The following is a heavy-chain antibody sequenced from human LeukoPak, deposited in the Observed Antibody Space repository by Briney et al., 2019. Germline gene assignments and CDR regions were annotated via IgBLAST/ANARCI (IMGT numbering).Heavy chain of an antibody. V-gene: IGHV4-39*07. Sequence: SETLSLTCSVSGGSISLSYYYWGWIRQPPGKELEWIGSVYYSGTTSYNPSLKSRVTISVDMSKNHFSLRLSSVTAADTAMYYCARGTLYSGWSYYFDYWGQGSQVTVSS. CDR3: ARGTLYSGWSYYFDY. CDR1: GGSISLSYYY. CDR2: VYYSGTT. D-gene: IGHD6-19*01. J-gene: IGHJ4*02.